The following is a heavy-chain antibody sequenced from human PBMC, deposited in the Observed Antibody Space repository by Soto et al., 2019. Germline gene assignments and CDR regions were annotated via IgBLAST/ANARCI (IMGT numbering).Heavy chain of an antibody. V-gene: IGHV1-69*06. Sequence: QVQLVQSGAEVRKPGSSVKVSCEASGGSFNNYVISWLRQAPGQGLEWMGGIIPNYEAANYAQKFRGRLTITADKATNTGYMELHSMRPEDTATEYCARYWNAGTLYGAFDIWGKGTPVIVS. CDR2: IIPNYEAA. D-gene: IGHD4-17*01. J-gene: IGHJ3*02. CDR1: GGSFNNYV. CDR3: ARYWNAGTLYGAFDI.